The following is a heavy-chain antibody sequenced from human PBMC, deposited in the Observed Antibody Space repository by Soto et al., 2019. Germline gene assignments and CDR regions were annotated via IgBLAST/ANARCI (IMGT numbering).Heavy chain of an antibody. J-gene: IGHJ6*02. Sequence: ASVKVSCKASGYTFITYHIHWVRQAPGQGLEWVAVINPSGGRTTYAQKFQGRVTISRETSTSTVSMDLSSLRSEDTAVYYCAREWVGDYYGMDVWGQGTTVTVSS. CDR2: INPSGGRT. CDR1: GYTFITYH. V-gene: IGHV1-46*01. CDR3: AREWVGDYYGMDV. D-gene: IGHD1-26*01.